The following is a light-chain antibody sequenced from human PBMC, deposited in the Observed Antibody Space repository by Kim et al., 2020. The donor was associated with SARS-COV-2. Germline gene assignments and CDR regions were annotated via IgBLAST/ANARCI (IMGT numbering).Light chain of an antibody. V-gene: IGLV3-21*04. J-gene: IGLJ3*02. Sequence: APGKTARITGGGNIIGSKSVHWYQQQPGQAPVLVIYYDSDRPSGIPERFSGSNSGNTATLTISRVEAGDEADYYCQVWDSSSDHRVFGGGTQLTVL. CDR3: QVWDSSSDHRV. CDR1: IIGSKS. CDR2: YDS.